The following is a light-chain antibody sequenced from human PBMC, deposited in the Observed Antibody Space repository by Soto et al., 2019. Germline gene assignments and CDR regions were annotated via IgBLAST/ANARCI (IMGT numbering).Light chain of an antibody. CDR3: SSYSDTNICV. V-gene: IGLV2-11*01. CDR2: DVT. Sequence: QSVLTQPRSVSASPGQSVTISCTGTSSDVGRYDYVSWYQQHPGKAPKLIVYDVTERPSGVPDRFSGSKSGNTASLTVSGLQAVDEADYYCSSYSDTNICVFGTGTKVTVL. CDR1: SSDVGRYDY. J-gene: IGLJ1*01.